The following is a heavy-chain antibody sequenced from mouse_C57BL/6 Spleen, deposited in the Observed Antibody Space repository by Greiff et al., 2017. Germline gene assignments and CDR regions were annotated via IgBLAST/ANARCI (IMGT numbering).Heavy chain of an antibody. CDR2: IDPSDSET. V-gene: IGHV1-52*01. D-gene: IGHD1-1*01. CDR3: ARGCYGSRYWYFDD. Sequence: QVQLQQPGAELVRPGSSVKLSCKASGYTFTSYWMHWVKQRPIQGLEWIGNIDPSDSETHYNQKFKDKATLTVDKSSSTAYMQLSSLTSEDSAVYYCARGCYGSRYWYFDDWGKGTTVTVSS. CDR1: GYTFTSYW. J-gene: IGHJ1*03.